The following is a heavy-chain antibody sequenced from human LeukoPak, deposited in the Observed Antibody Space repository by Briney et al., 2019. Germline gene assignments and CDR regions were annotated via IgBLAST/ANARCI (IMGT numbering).Heavy chain of an antibody. Sequence: SETLSLTCTVSGGSISSSSYYWGWIRQPPGKGLEWIGSIYYSGSTYYNPSLKSRVTISVDTSKNQFSLKLSSATAADTAVYYCARPNKALRMNWFDPWGQGTLVTVSS. J-gene: IGHJ5*02. CDR1: GGSISSSSYY. V-gene: IGHV4-39*01. D-gene: IGHD1/OR15-1a*01. CDR3: ARPNKALRMNWFDP. CDR2: IYYSGST.